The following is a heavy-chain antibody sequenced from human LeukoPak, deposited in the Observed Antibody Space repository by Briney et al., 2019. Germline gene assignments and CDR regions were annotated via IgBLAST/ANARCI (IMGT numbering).Heavy chain of an antibody. CDR3: VVGGSPGY. D-gene: IGHD2-15*01. Sequence: GGSMRLSCAASGLAFSAYKMHWVRQAPRKGLVWFSRISTDGYTTDYADFVQGRFTASRDNTKNTWSLEMNSLRAEDTAVYYCVVGGSPGYWGQGTLVTVSS. CDR1: GLAFSAYK. V-gene: IGHV3-74*01. CDR2: ISTDGYTT. J-gene: IGHJ4*02.